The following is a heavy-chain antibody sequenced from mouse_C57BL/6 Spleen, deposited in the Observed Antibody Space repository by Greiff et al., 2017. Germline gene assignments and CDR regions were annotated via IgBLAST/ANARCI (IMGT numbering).Heavy chain of an antibody. Sequence: VQLQQPGAELVRPGTSVKVSCKASGYAFTNYLIEWVKQRPGQGLEWIGLINPGSGGTNYNEKFKGKATLTADKSSSPAYMQLSSLTSEDSAVYFCARGRSSGSMEYWGQGTSVTVSS. J-gene: IGHJ4*01. D-gene: IGHD3-2*02. CDR1: GYAFTNYL. CDR2: INPGSGGT. CDR3: ARGRSSGSMEY. V-gene: IGHV1-54*01.